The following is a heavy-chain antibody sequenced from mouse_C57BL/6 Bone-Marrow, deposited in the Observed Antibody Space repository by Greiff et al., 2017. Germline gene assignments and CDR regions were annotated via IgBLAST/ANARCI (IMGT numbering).Heavy chain of an antibody. CDR1: GYAFTNYL. J-gene: IGHJ2*01. Sequence: VQLQQSGAELVRPGTSVKVSCKASGYAFTNYLIEWVKQRPGQGLEWIGVINPGSGGTNYNEKFKGKATLTADKSSSTAYMQLSSLTSEDSAVYFCARRQLFDYWGQGTTLTVSS. CDR3: ARRQLFDY. D-gene: IGHD6-1*01. V-gene: IGHV1-54*01. CDR2: INPGSGGT.